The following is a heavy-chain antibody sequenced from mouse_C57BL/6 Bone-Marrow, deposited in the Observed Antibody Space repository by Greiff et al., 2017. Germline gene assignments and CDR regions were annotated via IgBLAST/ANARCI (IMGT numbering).Heavy chain of an antibody. V-gene: IGHV5-17*01. Sequence: EVQVVESGGGLVKPGGSLKLSCAASGFTFSDYAMHWVRQAPEKGLEWVAYISSGSSTIYYADTVKGRFTISRDNAKNTLFLQMTSLRSEDTAMYYCASSYYGMDYWGQGTSVTVSS. CDR3: ASSYYGMDY. J-gene: IGHJ4*01. CDR2: ISSGSSTI. CDR1: GFTFSDYA.